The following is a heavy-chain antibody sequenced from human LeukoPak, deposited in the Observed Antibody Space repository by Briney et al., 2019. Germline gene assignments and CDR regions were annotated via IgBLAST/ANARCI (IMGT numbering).Heavy chain of an antibody. V-gene: IGHV5-51*01. J-gene: IGHJ4*02. D-gene: IGHD2-2*01. Sequence: GESLKISCKGSGYSLTSYWIGWVRQVPGKSLEWMGIIYPGVSDTRYSPSFQGQVTISDDKSISTAYLQWSSLKASDTAMYYCARRGYCSSTSCRYFDYWGQGTLVTVSS. CDR2: IYPGVSDT. CDR3: ARRGYCSSTSCRYFDY. CDR1: GYSLTSYW.